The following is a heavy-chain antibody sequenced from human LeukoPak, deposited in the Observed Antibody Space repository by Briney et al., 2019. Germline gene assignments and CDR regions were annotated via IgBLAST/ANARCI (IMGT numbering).Heavy chain of an antibody. CDR2: INHSGST. Sequence: SETLSLTCAVHGGSFSGYYWSWIRQPPGKGLEWIGEINHSGSTNYNPSLKSRVTISVDASKNQFSLKLSSVTAADTAVYYCARKGAWDYYDFWSGYSDTKSSRPYYFDYWGQGTLVTVSS. CDR1: GGSFSGYY. CDR3: ARKGAWDYYDFWSGYSDTKSSRPYYFDY. J-gene: IGHJ4*02. D-gene: IGHD3-3*01. V-gene: IGHV4-34*01.